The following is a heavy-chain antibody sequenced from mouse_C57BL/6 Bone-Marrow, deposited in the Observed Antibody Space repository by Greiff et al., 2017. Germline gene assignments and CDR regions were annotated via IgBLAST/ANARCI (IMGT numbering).Heavy chain of an antibody. V-gene: IGHV1-47*01. CDR2: FHPYNDDT. CDR3: ARVNYYGSSWDYFDY. D-gene: IGHD1-1*01. Sequence: QVQLQQSGAELVKPGASVKMSCKASGYTFTTYPIEWMKQNHGKSLEWIGNFHPYNDDTKYNEKFKGKATLTVEKSYRTVYLELSRLTSDDSAVYYCARVNYYGSSWDYFDYWGQGTTLTVSS. J-gene: IGHJ2*01. CDR1: GYTFTTYP.